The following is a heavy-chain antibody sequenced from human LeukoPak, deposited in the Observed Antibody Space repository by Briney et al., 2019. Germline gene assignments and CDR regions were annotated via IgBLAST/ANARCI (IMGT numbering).Heavy chain of an antibody. CDR3: ANVDNSGYYSSDY. V-gene: IGHV3-66*01. CDR2: IYSGGST. D-gene: IGHD3-22*01. J-gene: IGHJ4*02. CDR1: GFTVSSNY. Sequence: PGGSLRLSCAASGFTVSSNYMSWVRQAPGKGLEWVSVIYSGGSTYCADSVKGRFTISRDNSKNTLYLQMNSLRAEDTAVYYCANVDNSGYYSSDYWGQGTLVTVSS.